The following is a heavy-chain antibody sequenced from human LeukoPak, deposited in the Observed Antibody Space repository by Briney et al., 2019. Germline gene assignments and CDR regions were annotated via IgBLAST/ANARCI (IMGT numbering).Heavy chain of an antibody. CDR1: VFAFSIYW. J-gene: IGHJ4*02. CDR2: IKQDGSAK. CDR3: ARGGYQLLWY. V-gene: IGHV3-7*04. D-gene: IGHD2-2*01. Sequence: GGSLRLSCAVSVFAFSIYWMSWGRQGPGTGVDRVASIKQDGSAKSYVDSVKGRFTISRDNAKASRYLQMNSLIAEDTAVYDCARGGYQLLWYWGQGSLVTVSS.